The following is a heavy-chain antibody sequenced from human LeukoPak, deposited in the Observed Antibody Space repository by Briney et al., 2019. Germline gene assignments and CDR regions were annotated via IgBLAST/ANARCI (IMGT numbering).Heavy chain of an antibody. D-gene: IGHD6-19*01. V-gene: IGHV4-59*01. J-gene: IGHJ3*02. CDR1: GGSTRSDY. CDR3: ARSSDSYGLFDI. Sequence: SSETLSLTCAVSGGSTRSDYWSWIRQPPGKGLEWIGYISYSGSTNYNPSLKSRVTISVDTSRNQFSLNLNSVTAADTAVYFCARSSDSYGLFDIWGQGTMVTVSS. CDR2: ISYSGST.